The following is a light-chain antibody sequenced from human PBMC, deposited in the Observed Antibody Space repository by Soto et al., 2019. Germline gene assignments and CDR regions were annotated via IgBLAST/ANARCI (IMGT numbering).Light chain of an antibody. CDR3: QQYDDWPLT. CDR1: ENVKTM. J-gene: IGKJ4*01. Sequence: EKVMTQSPATLSVSPGERATLSCSASENVKTMLAWYQQKPGQAPRLLIYDAFTRATGIPARFSGRASGTEFTLTISRLQSEDFWVYYCQQYDDWPLTFGGGTKVDIK. CDR2: DAF. V-gene: IGKV3-15*01.